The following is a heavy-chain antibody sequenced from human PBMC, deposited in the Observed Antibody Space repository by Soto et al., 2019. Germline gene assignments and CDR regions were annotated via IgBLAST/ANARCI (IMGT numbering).Heavy chain of an antibody. V-gene: IGHV1-18*01. CDR2: ISAYNGNT. J-gene: IGHJ6*02. Sequence: ASLKVSCKASGYTFTSYGISWVRQAPGQGLEWMGWISAYNGNTKDAQKLQGRVTMTTDTYTSTADMELRRLRSEDTAVYYCASSRITMVPYGMDVWGQGTTVTVSS. CDR3: ASSRITMVPYGMDV. CDR1: GYTFTSYG. D-gene: IGHD3-10*01.